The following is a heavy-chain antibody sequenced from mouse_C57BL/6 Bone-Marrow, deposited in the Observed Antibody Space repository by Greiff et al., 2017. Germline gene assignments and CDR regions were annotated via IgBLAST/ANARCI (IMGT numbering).Heavy chain of an antibody. V-gene: IGHV1-55*01. CDR1: GYTFTSYW. CDR3: ARSSGLRFAY. CDR2: IYPGSGST. J-gene: IGHJ3*01. Sequence: VQLQQPGAELVKPGASVKMSCKASGYTFTSYWITWVKQRPGQGLEWIGDIYPGSGSTNYNEKFKSKATLTVDKSSSTAYMQLSSLTSEDSAVYYCARSSGLRFAYWGQGTLVTVSA. D-gene: IGHD2-4*01.